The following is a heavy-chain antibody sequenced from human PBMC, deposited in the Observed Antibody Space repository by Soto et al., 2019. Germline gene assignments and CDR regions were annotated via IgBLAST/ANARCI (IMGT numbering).Heavy chain of an antibody. CDR1: GGSFSDGY. J-gene: IGHJ5*02. CDR3: AGMPYTSGVRFDP. V-gene: IGHV4-34*01. CDR2: INHSGST. D-gene: IGHD6-19*01. Sequence: SETLSLTCAVYGGSFSDGYWNFIRKPPWKGMEWIGEINHSGSTTYNPSLMSRVTISVDTSKTQFSLKLRSVTAADTALYGCAGMPYTSGVRFDPWGPGTLVTVSS.